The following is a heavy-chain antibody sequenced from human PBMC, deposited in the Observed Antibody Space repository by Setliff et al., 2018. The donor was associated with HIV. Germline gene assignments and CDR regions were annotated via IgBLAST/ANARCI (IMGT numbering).Heavy chain of an antibody. V-gene: IGHV1-58*01. Sequence: SVKVSCKASGFTFSNSAVHWVRQARGQRLEWIGWIVVGRGNTDYAQKFQERVTITRAKSTSTAYMELRRLRSDDTAVYFCAREHSTTWPYFDFWGQGTLVTVSS. D-gene: IGHD6-13*01. CDR2: IVVGRGNT. CDR1: GFTFSNSA. CDR3: AREHSTTWPYFDF. J-gene: IGHJ4*02.